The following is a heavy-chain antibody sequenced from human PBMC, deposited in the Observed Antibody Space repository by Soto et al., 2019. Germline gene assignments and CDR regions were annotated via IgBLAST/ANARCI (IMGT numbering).Heavy chain of an antibody. D-gene: IGHD3-22*01. CDR3: ARYPYYYDSSGYKYFQH. CDR1: GYAFTGYY. CDR2: INPNSGGT. V-gene: IGHV1-2*04. J-gene: IGHJ1*01. Sequence: ASVKVSCKASGYAFTGYYMHWVRQAPGQGLEWMGWINPNSGGTNYAQKFQGWVTMTRDTSISTAYMELSRLRSDDTAVYYCARYPYYYDSSGYKYFQHWGQGTLVTVPQ.